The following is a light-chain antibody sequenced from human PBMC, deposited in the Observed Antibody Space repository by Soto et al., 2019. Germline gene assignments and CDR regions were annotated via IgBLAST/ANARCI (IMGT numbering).Light chain of an antibody. Sequence: DIQMTQSPSSLSASVGDTVTITCLSSQRISTYLHWYQQRPGKAPNLLIYAASNLQSGVPSRFSGSGSGTVVALTISSLQPEDFATYYCQQSYSSPLTFGGGTKVEIK. V-gene: IGKV1-39*01. CDR2: AAS. J-gene: IGKJ4*02. CDR3: QQSYSSPLT. CDR1: QRISTY.